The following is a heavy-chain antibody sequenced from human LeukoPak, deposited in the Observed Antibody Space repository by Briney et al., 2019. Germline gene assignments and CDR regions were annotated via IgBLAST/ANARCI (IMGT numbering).Heavy chain of an antibody. CDR2: ISGSGGST. Sequence: GGSLRLSCAASGFTFGSYGMSWVRQAPGKGLEWVSAISGSGGSTYYADSVKGRFTISRDNSKNTLYLQMNSLRAEDTAVYYCAKDDYYDSSGSVDYWGQGTLVTVSS. CDR3: AKDDYYDSSGSVDY. CDR1: GFTFGSYG. D-gene: IGHD3-22*01. V-gene: IGHV3-23*01. J-gene: IGHJ4*02.